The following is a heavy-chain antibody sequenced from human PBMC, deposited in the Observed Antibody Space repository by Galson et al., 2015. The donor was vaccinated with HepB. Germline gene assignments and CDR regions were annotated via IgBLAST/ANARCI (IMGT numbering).Heavy chain of an antibody. CDR3: ARLSGYSYGRTANFDY. CDR1: GFTFSSYS. V-gene: IGHV3-48*01. J-gene: IGHJ4*02. CDR2: ISSSSSTI. D-gene: IGHD5-18*01. Sequence: SLRLSCAASGFTFSSYSMNWVRQAPGKGLEWVSYISSSSSTIYYADSVKGRFTISRDNAKNSLYLQMNSLRAEDTAVYYCARLSGYSYGRTANFDYWGQGTLVTVSS.